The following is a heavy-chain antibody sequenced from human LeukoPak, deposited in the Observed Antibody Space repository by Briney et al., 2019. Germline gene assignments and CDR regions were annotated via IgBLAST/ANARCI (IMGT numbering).Heavy chain of an antibody. CDR1: GGSISSGDYY. J-gene: IGHJ6*02. CDR3: ARDWPLSYNYYYGMDV. V-gene: IGHV4-30-4*01. D-gene: IGHD3-10*01. Sequence: PSETLSLTCTVSGGSISSGDYYWSWIRQPPGKGLEWIGYIYYSGSTYYNPSLKSRVTISVDTSKNQFSLKLSSVTAADTAVYYCARDWPLSYNYYYGMDVWGQGTTVTVSS. CDR2: IYYSGST.